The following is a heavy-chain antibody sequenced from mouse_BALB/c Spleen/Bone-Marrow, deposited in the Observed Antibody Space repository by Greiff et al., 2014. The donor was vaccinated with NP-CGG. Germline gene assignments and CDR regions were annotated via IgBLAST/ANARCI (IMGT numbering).Heavy chain of an antibody. Sequence: EVQLQQSGPELVKPGASMKISCKASGYSFTGYTMNWVKQSHGKNLEWIGLINPYNGGTNYNQKFKGKATLTVDKSSSTAYMELLSRTSEDSAVYYCVRDYDYCNYAMDYWGQGTSVTVSS. CDR2: INPYNGGT. CDR1: GYSFTGYT. J-gene: IGHJ4*01. CDR3: VRDYDYCNYAMDY. D-gene: IGHD2-4*01. V-gene: IGHV1-18*01.